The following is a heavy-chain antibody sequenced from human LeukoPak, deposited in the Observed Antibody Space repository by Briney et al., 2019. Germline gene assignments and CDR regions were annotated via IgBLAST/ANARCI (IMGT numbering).Heavy chain of an antibody. CDR3: ARGHIMGATRTFDP. CDR1: GGSISSYY. D-gene: IGHD1-26*01. J-gene: IGHJ5*02. CDR2: IYYTGST. Sequence: PSETLSLTCTVSGGSISSYYWSWIRQPPGKGLEWIGYIYYTGSTNYNPSLKGRVTISVDTSKNQFSLKLSSVTAADTAVYYCARGHIMGATRTFDPWGQGTLVTVSS. V-gene: IGHV4-59*01.